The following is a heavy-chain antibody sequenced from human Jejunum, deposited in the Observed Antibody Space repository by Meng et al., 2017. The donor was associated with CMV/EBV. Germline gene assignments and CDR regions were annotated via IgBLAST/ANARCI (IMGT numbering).Heavy chain of an antibody. Sequence: FGDYAMTWVRQAPGKGLEWVASIDQVGSEKYYADSVRGRLTISRDNAKNSLYLQMNSLRAEDTAVYYCASDWGYCSGGNCYSVFDYWGQGTLVTVSS. V-gene: IGHV3-7*01. J-gene: IGHJ4*02. CDR3: ASDWGYCSGGNCYSVFDY. D-gene: IGHD2-15*01. CDR2: IDQVGSEK. CDR1: FGDYA.